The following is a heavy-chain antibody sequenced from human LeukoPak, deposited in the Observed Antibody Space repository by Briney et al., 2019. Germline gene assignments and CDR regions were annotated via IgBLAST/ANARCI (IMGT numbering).Heavy chain of an antibody. CDR1: GFNISNYW. J-gene: IGHJ4*02. V-gene: IGHV3-7*01. Sequence: GGPLRLSCAVSGFNISNYWMTWVRQAPGRGLEWVANMRQDGNSKYYVDSVKGRFTISRDNAKNAVYLQMNSLRVEDAGVYYCATERWTQYDFWSGYSDHWGQGTLVTVSS. CDR3: ATERWTQYDFWSGYSDH. D-gene: IGHD3-3*01. CDR2: MRQDGNSK.